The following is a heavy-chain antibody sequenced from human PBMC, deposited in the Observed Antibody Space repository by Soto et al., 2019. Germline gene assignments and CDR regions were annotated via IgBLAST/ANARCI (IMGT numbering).Heavy chain of an antibody. CDR3: ARRARPDFYYMDV. Sequence: GGSLRLSCAVSGFTFSNYAMNWVRQAPGKGLEYVSGISSNGVGTYYANSVQGRFTISRDNSKNTVYLQMGSLGPEDMAVYYCARRARPDFYYMDVWGKGTTVTVSS. CDR1: GFTFSNYA. J-gene: IGHJ6*03. V-gene: IGHV3-64*01. CDR2: ISSNGVGT. D-gene: IGHD6-6*01.